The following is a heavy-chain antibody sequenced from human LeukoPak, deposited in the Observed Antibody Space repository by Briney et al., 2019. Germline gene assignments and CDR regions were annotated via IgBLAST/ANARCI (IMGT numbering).Heavy chain of an antibody. CDR2: ISSSSSHT. J-gene: IGHJ4*02. D-gene: IGHD6-13*01. Sequence: PGGSLRLSCAASGFTFSDYNMSWIRQAPGKGLEWVSYISSSSSHTNYGDSVKGRFTISRDNAKNSLYLQMNSLRAEDTAVYYCARGRSWFDYWGQGTLVTVSS. CDR3: ARGRSWFDY. V-gene: IGHV3-11*05. CDR1: GFTFSDYN.